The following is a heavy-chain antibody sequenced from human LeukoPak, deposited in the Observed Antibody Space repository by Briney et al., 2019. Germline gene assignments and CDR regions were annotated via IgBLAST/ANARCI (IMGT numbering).Heavy chain of an antibody. CDR2: IYSSGST. D-gene: IGHD3-22*01. CDR1: GGSISSSY. CDR3: ARIFTDSGSYYSEY. J-gene: IGHJ4*02. Sequence: SETLSLTCTVSGGSISSSYWSWIRQPPGKGLEWIGYIYSSGSTNYNPSLKSRVTIPVDTSKNQFSLKLSSVTAADTAVYYCARIFTDSGSYYSEYWGQGTLVTVSS. V-gene: IGHV4-59*01.